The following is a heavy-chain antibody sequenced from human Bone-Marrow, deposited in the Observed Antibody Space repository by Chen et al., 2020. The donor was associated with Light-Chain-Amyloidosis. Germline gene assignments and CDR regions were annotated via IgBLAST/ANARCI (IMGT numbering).Heavy chain of an antibody. V-gene: IGHV5-51*01. J-gene: IGHJ4*02. CDR3: ARRRDGYNFDY. CDR1: GYPFPNYW. Sequence: EVQLEQSGPEVKKPGESLKTPCKGSGYPFPNYWIGWVRQMPGKGLEWMGVIYPDDSDARYSPSFEGQATISADKSITTAYLQWRSLKASDTAMYYCARRRDGYNFDYWGQGTLVTVSS. D-gene: IGHD5-12*01. CDR2: IYPDDSDA.